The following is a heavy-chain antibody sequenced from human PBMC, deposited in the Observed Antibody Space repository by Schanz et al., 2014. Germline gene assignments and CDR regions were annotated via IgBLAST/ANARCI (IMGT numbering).Heavy chain of an antibody. D-gene: IGHD4-17*01. CDR1: GGTFSSYT. CDR2: IIPILGVA. J-gene: IGHJ4*02. CDR3: ARGYGDSPTDF. V-gene: IGHV1-69*02. Sequence: QVQLVQSGAEVKKPGSSVKVSCKASGGTFSSYTLNWVRQAPGQGLEWVGGIIPILGVAHYAQNFQGRVSITADTSTSTAYMQLSSLRSEDTAVYYCARGYGDSPTDFWGQGTLVIVSS.